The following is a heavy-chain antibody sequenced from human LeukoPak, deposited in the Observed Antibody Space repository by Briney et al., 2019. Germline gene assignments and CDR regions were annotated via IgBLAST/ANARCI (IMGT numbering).Heavy chain of an antibody. CDR2: IYTARNT. CDR1: GFTVSINY. CDR3: ARAHVYYYGSGANNWFDP. J-gene: IGHJ5*02. Sequence: GGSLRLSCAASGFTVSINYMTWVRQAPGKGLESVSIIYTARNTYYADSVRGRFTISRDNSKNTLYLQMNSLRAEDTALYYCARAHVYYYGSGANNWFDPWGQGTLVTVSS. V-gene: IGHV3-66*01. D-gene: IGHD3-10*01.